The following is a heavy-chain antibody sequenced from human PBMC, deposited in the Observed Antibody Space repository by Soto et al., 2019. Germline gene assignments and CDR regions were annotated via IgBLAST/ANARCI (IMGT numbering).Heavy chain of an antibody. Sequence: GGSLRLSCAASGFTFSSYGMHWVRQAPGKGLEWVAVIWYDGSNKYYADSVKGRFTISRDSSKNTLYLQMNSLRAEDTAVYYCARDSDDSSGYYFDYWGQGTLVTVSS. D-gene: IGHD3-22*01. J-gene: IGHJ4*02. CDR3: ARDSDDSSGYYFDY. CDR2: IWYDGSNK. CDR1: GFTFSSYG. V-gene: IGHV3-33*01.